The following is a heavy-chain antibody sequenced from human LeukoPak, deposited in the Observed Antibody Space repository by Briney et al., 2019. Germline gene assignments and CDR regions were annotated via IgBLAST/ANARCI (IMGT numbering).Heavy chain of an antibody. CDR1: GGSITSTSYY. CDR3: ARIRGSGWYVRYFDY. Sequence: PSETLSLTCTVSGGSITSTSYYWGWIRQPPGKGLEWIGSIYYSGSTYYDPSLKSGVTISVDTSKNQFSLKLSSVTAADTAVYYCARIRGSGWYVRYFDYWGQGTLVTVSS. J-gene: IGHJ4*02. V-gene: IGHV4-39*01. D-gene: IGHD6-19*01. CDR2: IYYSGST.